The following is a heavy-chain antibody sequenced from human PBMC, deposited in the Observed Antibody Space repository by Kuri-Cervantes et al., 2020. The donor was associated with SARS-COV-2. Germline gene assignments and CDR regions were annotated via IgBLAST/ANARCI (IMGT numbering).Heavy chain of an antibody. V-gene: IGHV3-30*12. D-gene: IGHD6-13*01. CDR1: GFTFSSYG. J-gene: IGHJ6*03. CDR3: ARLGSSSWYDYYYMDV. CDR2: ISYDGSNK. Sequence: GGSLRLSCAASGFTFSSYGMHWVRQAPGKGLEWVAVISYDGSNKYYADSVKGRFTISRDNAKNSLYLQMNSLRAEDTAVYYCARLGSSSWYDYYYMDVWGKGTTVTVSS.